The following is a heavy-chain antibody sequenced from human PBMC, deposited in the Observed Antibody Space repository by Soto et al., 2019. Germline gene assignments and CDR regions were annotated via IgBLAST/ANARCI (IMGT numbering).Heavy chain of an antibody. CDR3: ARGDYGDSDIDY. Sequence: SETLSLACTVSGGSISSGDYYWSWIRQPPGKGLEWIGYIYYSGSTYYNPSLKSRVTISVDTSKNQFSLKLSSVTAADTAVYYCARGDYGDSDIDYWGQGTLVTVSS. D-gene: IGHD4-17*01. V-gene: IGHV4-30-4*01. J-gene: IGHJ4*02. CDR2: IYYSGST. CDR1: GGSISSGDYY.